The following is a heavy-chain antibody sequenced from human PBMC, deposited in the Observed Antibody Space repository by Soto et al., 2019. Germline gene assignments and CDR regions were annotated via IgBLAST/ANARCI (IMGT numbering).Heavy chain of an antibody. CDR3: AKVGTYDFWSGYDSAFDI. D-gene: IGHD3-3*01. J-gene: IGHJ3*02. CDR1: GFTFSNYA. CDR2: ISGSGGGT. V-gene: IGHV3-23*01. Sequence: EVLLLESGGGLVQPGGSLRLSCAASGFTFSNYAMSWVRQAPGKGLEWVSGISGSGGGTDYADSVKGRFTISRDNSKNTLYLQRNSLRAEDTAVYYCAKVGTYDFWSGYDSAFDIWGQGTMVTVSS.